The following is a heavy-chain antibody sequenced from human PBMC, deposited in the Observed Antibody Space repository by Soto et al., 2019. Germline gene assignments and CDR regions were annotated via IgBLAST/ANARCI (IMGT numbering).Heavy chain of an antibody. Sequence: ASVKVSCKASGYTFTSYGISWVRQAPGQGLEWMGWINPYNGNTNYAQTLRGRITMTTDTSTSTAYMELRSLTSDDTAVYYCARGGASTGGMDVWGQGTTVTVSS. CDR3: ARGGASTGGMDV. J-gene: IGHJ6*02. CDR1: GYTFTSYG. D-gene: IGHD1-26*01. V-gene: IGHV1-18*01. CDR2: INPYNGNT.